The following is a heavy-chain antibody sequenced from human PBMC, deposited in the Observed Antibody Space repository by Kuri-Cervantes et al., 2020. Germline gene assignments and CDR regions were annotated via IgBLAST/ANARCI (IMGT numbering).Heavy chain of an antibody. CDR3: AGGFPNYYGSGSYYHY. D-gene: IGHD3-10*01. Sequence: GGSLRLSCAASGFNLRSYAMHWVRQAPGKGLEWVAALSYDGSNKYYADSVKGRFTISRDTSKNTLYLEMNSLRAEDTAVYYCAGGFPNYYGSGSYYHYWGQGTLVTVSS. V-gene: IGHV3-30-3*01. CDR2: LSYDGSNK. J-gene: IGHJ4*02. CDR1: GFNLRSYA.